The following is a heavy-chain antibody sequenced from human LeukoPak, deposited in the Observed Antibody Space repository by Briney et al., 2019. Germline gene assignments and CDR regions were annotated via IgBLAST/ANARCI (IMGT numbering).Heavy chain of an antibody. CDR3: AKAGSGWYQIDY. CDR2: IRYDGTSQ. V-gene: IGHV3-30*02. J-gene: IGHJ4*02. Sequence: GGSLRLSCATSGFTLSIYGMHWVRQAPGKGLEWVAFIRYDGTSQYYADSVKGRFTISRDNSKNTLYLQMNSLRAEDTAVYYCAKAGSGWYQIDYGGQGPLVTVSS. D-gene: IGHD6-19*01. CDR1: GFTLSIYG.